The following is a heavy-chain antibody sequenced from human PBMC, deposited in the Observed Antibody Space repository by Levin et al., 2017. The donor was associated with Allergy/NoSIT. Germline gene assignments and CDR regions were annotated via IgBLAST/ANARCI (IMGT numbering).Heavy chain of an antibody. V-gene: IGHV3-23*01. CDR1: GFTFSSYA. CDR2: ISGSGGNT. J-gene: IGHJ5*02. D-gene: IGHD2-15*01. Sequence: PGGSLRLSCAASGFTFSSYAMNWVRQAPGKGLEWVSHISGSGGNTHYADSVKGRFTISRDNSKDTLYLQMNSLRAEDTAVYYCAKVQFYCSGGSCPGGFDPWGQGTLVTVSS. CDR3: AKVQFYCSGGSCPGGFDP.